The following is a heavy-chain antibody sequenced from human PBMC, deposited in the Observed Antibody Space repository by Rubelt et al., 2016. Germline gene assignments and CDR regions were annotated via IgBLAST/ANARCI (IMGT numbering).Heavy chain of an antibody. CDR3: ARDYSVVKLGEFDP. J-gene: IGHJ5*02. CDR2: IIPILGIA. Sequence: VRQAPGQGLEWMGRIIPILGIANYAQKFQGRVTITADKSTSTAYMELSSLRSEDTAVYYCARDYSVVKLGEFDPWGQGTLVTVSS. V-gene: IGHV1-69*04. D-gene: IGHD4-23*01.